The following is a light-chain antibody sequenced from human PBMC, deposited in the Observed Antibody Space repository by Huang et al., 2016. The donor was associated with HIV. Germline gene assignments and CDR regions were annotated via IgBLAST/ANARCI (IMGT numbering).Light chain of an antibody. V-gene: IGKV4-1*01. J-gene: IGKJ4*01. CDR2: WAS. CDR1: QCVLYSSNNQHY. CDR3: QQYCFIPLT. Sequence: DIVMTQSPDSLAVSLGERATLNCKSSQCVLYSSNNQHYLAWYQQKPGQPPKLLISWASTREAGVPDRFSGSGSGTDFTLTISSLQAEDVAVYYCQQYCFIPLTFGGGTKVEIK.